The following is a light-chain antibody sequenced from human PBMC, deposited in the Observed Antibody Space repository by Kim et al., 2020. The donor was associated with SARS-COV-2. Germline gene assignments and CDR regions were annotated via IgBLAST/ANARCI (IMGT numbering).Light chain of an antibody. Sequence: ETEMTQSPATLSVSPGERATLSCRASQGVSSNLAWYQQKPGQPPRLLIYGASTRATGVPARFSGSGSGTEFTLTISSLQSEDFAVYYCQQYNNWPPLTFGGGTKVEIK. CDR3: QQYNNWPPLT. V-gene: IGKV3-15*01. CDR1: QGVSSN. CDR2: GAS. J-gene: IGKJ4*01.